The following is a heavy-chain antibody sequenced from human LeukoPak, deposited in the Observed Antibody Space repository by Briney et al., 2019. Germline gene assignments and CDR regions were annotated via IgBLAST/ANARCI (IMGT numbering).Heavy chain of an antibody. D-gene: IGHD1-1*01. CDR1: GFTLSNYW. CDR2: VNDGGSSS. Sequence: GGSLRLSCAASGFTLSNYWMHWVRQAPGKGLVWVSRVNDGGSSSNYADFVKGRFTVSRDNAKNTLYLQMNSLRAEDTAVYYCARDSPRTGPWGQGILVTVSS. J-gene: IGHJ5*02. CDR3: ARDSPRTGP. V-gene: IGHV3-74*01.